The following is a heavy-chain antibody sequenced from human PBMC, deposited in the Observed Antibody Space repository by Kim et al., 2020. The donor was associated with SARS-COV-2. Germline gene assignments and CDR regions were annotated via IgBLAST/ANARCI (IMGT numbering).Heavy chain of an antibody. CDR2: IKQDGSEK. Sequence: GPLRLSCAASGFTFSSYWMSWVRQAPGKGLEWVATIKQDGSEKYYVDSVKGRFTISRDNAKNSLYLQMNSLRAEDTAVYYCARDVRYDSSGYYDIFRDYWGQGTLVTVSS. D-gene: IGHD3-22*01. CDR1: GFTFSSYW. J-gene: IGHJ4*02. CDR3: ARDVRYDSSGYYDIFRDY. V-gene: IGHV3-7*01.